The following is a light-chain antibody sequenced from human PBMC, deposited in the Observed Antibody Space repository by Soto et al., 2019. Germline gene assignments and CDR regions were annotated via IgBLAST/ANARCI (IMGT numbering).Light chain of an antibody. CDR2: GAS. Sequence: EIVMTQSPSTLSVSPGERATLSCRASQSVSSNLAWYQQKPGQAPRLLIYGASTMDTGIPARFSGSGSGTEFTLTISSLQSEDFAVYYCQQYGGYPLAFGEGTKVDIK. CDR1: QSVSSN. J-gene: IGKJ1*01. CDR3: QQYGGYPLA. V-gene: IGKV3-15*01.